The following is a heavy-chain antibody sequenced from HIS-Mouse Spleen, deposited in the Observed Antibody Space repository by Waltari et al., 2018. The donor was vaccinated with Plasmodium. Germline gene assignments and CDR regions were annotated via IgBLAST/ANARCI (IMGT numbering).Heavy chain of an antibody. CDR3: ARAGITGTTHYFDY. CDR2: INHSGST. J-gene: IGHJ4*02. CDR1: GGSFRGYY. D-gene: IGHD1-20*01. Sequence: QVPLQQWGAGLLKPPETLSPPCAVYGGSFRGYYWHWIRQPPGKGLEWIGEINHSGSTNYNPSLKSRVTISVDTSKNQFSLKLSSVTAADTAVYYCARAGITGTTHYFDYWGQGTLVTVSS. V-gene: IGHV4-34*01.